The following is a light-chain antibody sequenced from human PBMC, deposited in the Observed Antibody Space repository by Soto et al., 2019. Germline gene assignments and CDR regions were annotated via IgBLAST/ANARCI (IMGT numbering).Light chain of an antibody. CDR1: QSVSSSY. CDR2: DAS. V-gene: IGKV3D-20*02. CDR3: QQRSNWPPLT. Sequence: TLSLSPGERATLSCRASQSVSSSYLAWYQQKPGQAPRLLIYDASNRATGVPVRFSGSGSGTDFTLTISSLEPEDFAVYYCQQRSNWPPLTFGGGTKVDIK. J-gene: IGKJ4*01.